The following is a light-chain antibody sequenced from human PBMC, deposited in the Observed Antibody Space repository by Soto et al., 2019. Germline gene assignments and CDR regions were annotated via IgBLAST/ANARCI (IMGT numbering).Light chain of an antibody. J-gene: IGKJ1*01. CDR3: QQYSSYSAWT. Sequence: DIQMTQSPSTLSASIGDRVTITCRASQSISSWLAWYQQKPGKAPKLLVYDASTLQSGVASRFSGSGSGTEFTLTIRSLQPDDIATYYCQQYSSYSAWTFGEGTKVDIK. CDR1: QSISSW. V-gene: IGKV1-5*01. CDR2: DAS.